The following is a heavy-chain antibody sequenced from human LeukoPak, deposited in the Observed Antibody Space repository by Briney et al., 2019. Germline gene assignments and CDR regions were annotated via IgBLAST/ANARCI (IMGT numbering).Heavy chain of an antibody. Sequence: GGSLRLSCAASGFTFSSYSMNWVRQAPGKGLEWVSPISSSSSYIYYADSVKGRFTISRDNAKNSLYLQMNSLRAEDTAVYYCARVSSMGAVYYFDYWGQGTLVTVSS. CDR3: ARVSSMGAVYYFDY. CDR1: GFTFSSYS. D-gene: IGHD1-26*01. J-gene: IGHJ4*02. CDR2: ISSSSSYI. V-gene: IGHV3-21*01.